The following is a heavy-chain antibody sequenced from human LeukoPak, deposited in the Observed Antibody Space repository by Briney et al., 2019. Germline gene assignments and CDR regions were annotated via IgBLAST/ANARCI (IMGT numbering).Heavy chain of an antibody. Sequence: SETLSLTCTVSGGSISSGSYYWSWIRQTAGKGLEWIGRIYTSGSTNYNPSLKSRVTISVDTSKNQFSLKLSSVTAADTAVYYCAREDNGSGWYRVGPWRPYYFDYWGQGTLVTVSS. CDR2: IYTSGST. V-gene: IGHV4-61*02. CDR1: GGSISSGSYY. CDR3: AREDNGSGWYRVGPWRPYYFDY. J-gene: IGHJ4*02. D-gene: IGHD6-19*01.